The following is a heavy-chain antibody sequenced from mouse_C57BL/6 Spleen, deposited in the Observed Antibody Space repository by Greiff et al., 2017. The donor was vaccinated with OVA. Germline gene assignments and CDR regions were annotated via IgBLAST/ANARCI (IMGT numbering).Heavy chain of an antibody. D-gene: IGHD2-2*01. CDR3: TRKVTTGGHYFGD. Sequence: QVQLQQSGAELVRPGASVTLSCKASGYTFTDYEMHWVKQTPVHGLEGIGAIDPETGGTAYNQKFKGKAILTADKSSSTAYMELRSLTSEDSAVYYCTRKVTTGGHYFGDWGQGTTLTVSS. V-gene: IGHV1-15*01. J-gene: IGHJ2*01. CDR2: IDPETGGT. CDR1: GYTFTDYE.